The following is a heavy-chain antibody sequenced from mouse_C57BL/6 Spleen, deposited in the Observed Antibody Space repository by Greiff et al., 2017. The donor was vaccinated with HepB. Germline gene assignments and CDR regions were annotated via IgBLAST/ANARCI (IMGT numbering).Heavy chain of an antibody. CDR2: IDPETGGT. Sequence: VQLQQSGAELVRPGASVTLSCKASGYTFTDYEMHWVKQTPVHGLEWIGAIDPETGGTAYNQKFKGKAILTADKSSSTAYMELRSLTSEDSAVYYCTRDYGSSYFDYWGQGPTLTVSS. CDR3: TRDYGSSYFDY. D-gene: IGHD1-1*01. CDR1: GYTFTDYE. J-gene: IGHJ2*01. V-gene: IGHV1-15*01.